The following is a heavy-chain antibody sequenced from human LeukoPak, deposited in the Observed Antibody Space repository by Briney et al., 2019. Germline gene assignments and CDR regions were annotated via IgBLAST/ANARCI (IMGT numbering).Heavy chain of an antibody. CDR3: GKDYSTIVRGIYS. V-gene: IGHV3-9*01. CDR2: ISWNSGSI. D-gene: IGHD3-10*01. Sequence: QPGRSLRLSCAASGFTFDDYAMHWVRQAPGKGLEWVSGISWNSGSIGYADSVKGRFTISRDNAKNSLYLQMNSLRAEDTALYYCGKDYSTIVRGIYSWGQGTLVTVSS. J-gene: IGHJ4*02. CDR1: GFTFDDYA.